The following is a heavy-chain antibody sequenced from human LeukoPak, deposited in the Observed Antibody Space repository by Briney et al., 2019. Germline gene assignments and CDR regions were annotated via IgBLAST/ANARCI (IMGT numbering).Heavy chain of an antibody. CDR1: GFTFSSYA. CDR2: ISSYGIST. Sequence: GGSLRLSCSASGFTFSSYAMHWVRQAPGKGLEYVSAISSYGISTYYADSVKGRFTISRDNSKNTPYLQMNSLRAEDTAVYYCARDYYDSSGSFDYWGQGTLVTVSS. J-gene: IGHJ4*02. D-gene: IGHD3-22*01. V-gene: IGHV3-64*04. CDR3: ARDYYDSSGSFDY.